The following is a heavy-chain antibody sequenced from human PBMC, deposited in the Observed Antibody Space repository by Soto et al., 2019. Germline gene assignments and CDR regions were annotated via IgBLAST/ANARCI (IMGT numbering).Heavy chain of an antibody. CDR3: ARGGYFDSSNYLAY. J-gene: IGHJ4*02. CDR2: ISYDGSNK. D-gene: IGHD3-22*01. Sequence: GGSLRLSCAASGFTFGSYGMHWVRQAPGKGLEWVAVISYDGSNKYYADSVKGRFTISRDNSKNTLYLQMNSLRAEDTAVYYCARGGYFDSSNYLAYWGLGTLVTVSS. CDR1: GFTFGSYG. V-gene: IGHV3-30*03.